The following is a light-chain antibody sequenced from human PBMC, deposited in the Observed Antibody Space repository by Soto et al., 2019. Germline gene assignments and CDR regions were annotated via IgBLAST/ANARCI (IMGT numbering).Light chain of an antibody. CDR1: SSDVGGYNY. J-gene: IGLJ2*01. CDR2: EVT. CDR3: SSYAGSNKL. Sequence: QSALTQPPSASGSPGQSVTISCTGTSSDVGGYNYVSWYQQHPGKAPKLMIYEVTKQPSEVPDRFSGSKSGNTASLTVSGLQAEDEADYYCSSYAGSNKLFGGGTKLTVL. V-gene: IGLV2-8*01.